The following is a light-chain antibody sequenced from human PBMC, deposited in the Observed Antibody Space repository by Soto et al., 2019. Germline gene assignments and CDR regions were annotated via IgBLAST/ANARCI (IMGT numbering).Light chain of an antibody. Sequence: QSALTQPPSVSGAPGQRVTISCSGRSSNIGAGYDVNWYRQLPGTAPKLLIYGNSDRPSGVPDRFSGSKSGTSASLAITGLQAEDEADYFCQSYDRSLRTYVFGTGTKVTVL. CDR3: QSYDRSLRTYV. CDR2: GNS. J-gene: IGLJ1*01. V-gene: IGLV1-40*01. CDR1: SSNIGAGYD.